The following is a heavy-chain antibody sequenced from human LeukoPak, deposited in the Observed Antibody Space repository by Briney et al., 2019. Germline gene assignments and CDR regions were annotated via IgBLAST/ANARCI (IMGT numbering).Heavy chain of an antibody. CDR1: GFTFSSYS. J-gene: IGHJ6*04. D-gene: IGHD3-10*02. CDR3: AELGSTMIGGV. V-gene: IGHV3-21*01. CDR2: ISSSSSYI. Sequence: PGGSLSLSCAASGFTFSSYSMNWVRQAPGKGLEWVSSISSSSSYIYYADSVKGRFTISRDNAKNSLYLQMNSLRAEDTAVYYCAELGSTMIGGVWGKGTTVTISS.